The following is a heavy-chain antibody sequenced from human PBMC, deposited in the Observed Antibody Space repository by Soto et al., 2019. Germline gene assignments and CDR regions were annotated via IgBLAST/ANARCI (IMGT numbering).Heavy chain of an antibody. D-gene: IGHD3-10*01. J-gene: IGHJ6*02. CDR2: IIPIFGTA. CDR1: GGTFSSYA. CDR3: AKRQYYYGSGSYYNLGGNYYYGMDV. Sequence: GASVKVSCKASGGTFSSYAISWVRQAPGQGLEWMGGIIPIFGTANYAQKFQGRVTITADESTSTAYMELSSLRSEDTAVYYSAKRQYYYGSGSYYNLGGNYYYGMDVWGQGTTVTVSS. V-gene: IGHV1-69*13.